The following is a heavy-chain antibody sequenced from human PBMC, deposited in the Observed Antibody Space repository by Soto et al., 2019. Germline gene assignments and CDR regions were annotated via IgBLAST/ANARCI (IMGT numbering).Heavy chain of an antibody. D-gene: IGHD6-19*01. CDR1: GSTFSSYW. CDR2: IKQDGSEK. V-gene: IGHV3-7*03. Sequence: GGSLRLSCAASGSTFSSYWMSWVRQAPGKGLEWVANIKQDGSEKYYVDSVKGRFTISRDNAKNSLYLQMNSLRAEDTAVYYCARDSYSSGWPSPGNWFDPWGQGTLVTVSS. J-gene: IGHJ5*02. CDR3: ARDSYSSGWPSPGNWFDP.